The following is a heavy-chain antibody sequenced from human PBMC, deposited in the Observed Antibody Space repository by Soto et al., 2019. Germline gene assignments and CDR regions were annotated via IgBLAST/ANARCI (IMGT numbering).Heavy chain of an antibody. CDR2: INAANHYT. CDR3: ARDRHGYTSGWYGVVDH. Sequence: QVHLVQSGAEVKQPGASVRVSCKASGYPFTDYAIHWVRQAPGQRLEWMGWINAANHYTKSSQRFQGRVCLTWDTSANTMYMELSGLRSEDTAVYFCARDRHGYTSGWYGVVDHWGQGTLVTVSS. CDR1: GYPFTDYA. D-gene: IGHD6-19*01. V-gene: IGHV1-3*01. J-gene: IGHJ4*02.